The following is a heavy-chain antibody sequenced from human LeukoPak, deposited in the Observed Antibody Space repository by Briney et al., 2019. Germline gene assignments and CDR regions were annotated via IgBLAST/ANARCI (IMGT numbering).Heavy chain of an antibody. V-gene: IGHV4-39*01. CDR1: GGSISSSSYY. CDR3: ARRADYCSSTSCYTGDY. D-gene: IGHD2-2*02. CDR2: IYYSGST. J-gene: IGHJ4*02. Sequence: SETLSLTCTVSGGSISSSSYYWGWIRQPPGKGLEWIGSIYYSGSTYYNPSLKSRVTISVDTSKNQFSLKLSSVTAADTAVYYCARRADYCSSTSCYTGDYWGQGTLVTVSS.